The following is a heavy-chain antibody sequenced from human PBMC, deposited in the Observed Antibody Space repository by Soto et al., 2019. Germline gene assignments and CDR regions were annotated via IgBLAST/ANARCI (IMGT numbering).Heavy chain of an antibody. CDR1: GGSISSYY. CDR2: IYYSGST. Sequence: SETLSLTCTVSGGSISSYYWSWIRQPPGKGLEWIGYIYYSGSTNYNPSLKSRVTISVDTSKNQFSLKLSSVTAADTAVYYCARELAVHSFVCFDPWGQGTLVTVSS. V-gene: IGHV4-59*01. CDR3: ARELAVHSFVCFDP. J-gene: IGHJ5*02. D-gene: IGHD6-19*01.